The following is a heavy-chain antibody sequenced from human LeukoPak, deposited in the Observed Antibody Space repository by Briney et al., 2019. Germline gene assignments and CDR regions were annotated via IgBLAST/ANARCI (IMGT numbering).Heavy chain of an antibody. J-gene: IGHJ4*02. V-gene: IGHV5-51*01. Sequence: GESLKISCKSSGYSFTSYWIGWVRQMPGKGLEWMGIIYPVDSDTRYSPSFQGQVTISADKSISTAYLQWSSLKASDTAVYYCARRPHCSTTSCYDFDYWGQGTLVTVSS. CDR2: IYPVDSDT. D-gene: IGHD2-2*01. CDR1: GYSFTSYW. CDR3: ARRPHCSTTSCYDFDY.